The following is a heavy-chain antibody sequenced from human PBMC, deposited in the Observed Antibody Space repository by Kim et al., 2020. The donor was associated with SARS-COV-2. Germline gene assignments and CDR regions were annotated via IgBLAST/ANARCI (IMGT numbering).Heavy chain of an antibody. V-gene: IGHV3-33*01. CDR3: ARDHLGHSLDY. Sequence: GGSLRLSCAASGFTFSSYGMHWVLQAPGKGLEWVAVIWYDGSNKYYADSVKGRFTISRDNSKNTLYLQMNSLRAEDTAVYYCARDHLGHSLDYWGQGTLVTVSS. D-gene: IGHD3-3*02. CDR1: GFTFSSYG. J-gene: IGHJ4*02. CDR2: IWYDGSNK.